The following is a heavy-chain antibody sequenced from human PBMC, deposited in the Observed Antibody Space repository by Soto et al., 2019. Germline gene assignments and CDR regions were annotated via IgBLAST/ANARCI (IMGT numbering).Heavy chain of an antibody. D-gene: IGHD3-22*01. J-gene: IGHJ4*02. CDR1: GFTFDDYA. V-gene: IGHV3-43D*04. Sequence: EVQLVESGGVVVQPGGSLRLSCAASGFTFDDYAMHWVRQAPGKGLEWVSLISWDGGSTYYADSVKGRFTISRDNSKNSLYLQMNSLRAEDTALYYCAKADYDSSGYTRGFDYWGQGTLVTVSS. CDR3: AKADYDSSGYTRGFDY. CDR2: ISWDGGST.